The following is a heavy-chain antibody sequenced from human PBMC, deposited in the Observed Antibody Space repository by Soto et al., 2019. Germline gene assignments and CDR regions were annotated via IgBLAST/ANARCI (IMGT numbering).Heavy chain of an antibody. CDR2: IKSKTDGGTT. J-gene: IGHJ4*02. CDR3: ASRDPGTSVDY. D-gene: IGHD1-7*01. CDR1: GFAVSNAW. Sequence: GGSLRLSCAASGFAVSNAWMSWVRQAPGKGLEWVGRIKSKTDGGTTDYAAPVKGRFTISRDDSKNTLYLQMNSLKTEDTAVYYCASRDPGTSVDYWGQGTLVTVSS. V-gene: IGHV3-15*01.